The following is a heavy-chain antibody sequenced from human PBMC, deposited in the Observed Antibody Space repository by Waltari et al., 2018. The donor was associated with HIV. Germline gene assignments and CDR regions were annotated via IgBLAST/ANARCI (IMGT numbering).Heavy chain of an antibody. D-gene: IGHD6-6*01. J-gene: IGHJ6*02. CDR2: INPKSGGT. CDR1: GYTFTGYY. CDR3: ARERGKIIAARPEGYYYYGMDV. Sequence: QVHLVQSGAEVKKTGASVKVSCKASGYTFTGYYIQWVRQAPGQGLEWMGWINPKSGGTKSAQKFQGRVTMTRDTSISTAYMELSRLKSDDTAVFYCARERGKIIAARPEGYYYYGMDVWGQGTTVTVS. V-gene: IGHV1-2*02.